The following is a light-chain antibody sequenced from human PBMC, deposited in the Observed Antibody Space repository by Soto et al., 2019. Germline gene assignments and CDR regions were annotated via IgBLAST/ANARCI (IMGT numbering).Light chain of an antibody. J-gene: IGKJ1*01. CDR2: GAS. CDR3: HHYGNSPRT. V-gene: IGKV3-20*01. CDR1: QSLSRSY. Sequence: EIVLTQSPGTLSLSPGERATLSCRASQSLSRSYLAWYQQKPGQAPRLLIYGASSMATGIPDRFSGSGSGTYFTLTSSRREPEDFYVYYSHHYGNSPRTFGQGTKVDI.